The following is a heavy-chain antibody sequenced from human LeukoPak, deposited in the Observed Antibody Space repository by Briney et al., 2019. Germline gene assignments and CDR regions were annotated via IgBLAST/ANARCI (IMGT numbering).Heavy chain of an antibody. D-gene: IGHD5/OR15-5a*01. J-gene: IGHJ4*02. V-gene: IGHV3-43*02. CDR2: ISGDGGST. CDR1: GFTFDDYA. Sequence: PGGSLRLSCAASGFTFDDYAMHWVRQAPGKGLEWVSLISGDGGSTYYADSVKGRFTISRDNSKNSLYLQMNSLRTEDTALYYCAKDPGYSVYDYVGPVDYWGQGTLVTVSS. CDR3: AKDPGYSVYDYVGPVDY.